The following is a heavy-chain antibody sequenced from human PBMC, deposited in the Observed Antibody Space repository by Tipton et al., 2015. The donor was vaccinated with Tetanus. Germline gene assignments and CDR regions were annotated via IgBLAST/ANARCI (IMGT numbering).Heavy chain of an antibody. CDR3: ARAHWTDGVCNFDF. D-gene: IGHD3/OR15-3a*01. V-gene: IGHV5-51*01. CDR1: GYIFNNYW. Sequence: EVQLVQSGGEVKKPGESLKISCKGSGYIFNNYWIGWVRQKPGKGLEWMGIIYPGDSDTRYSPSFQSQVTISVDTSINTAYLQWSSLKASDASMFYCARAHWTDGVCNFDFWGQGALVTVAS. J-gene: IGHJ4*02. CDR2: IYPGDSDT.